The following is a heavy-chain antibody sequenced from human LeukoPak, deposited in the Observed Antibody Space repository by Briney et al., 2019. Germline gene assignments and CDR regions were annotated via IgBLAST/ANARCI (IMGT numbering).Heavy chain of an antibody. J-gene: IGHJ4*02. CDR3: AREKPMIADY. D-gene: IGHD3-22*01. CDR2: ISQDGSEE. V-gene: IGHV3-7*01. CDR1: KFTFSSYW. Sequence: PAGSLRLSCAASKFTFSSYWMSWVRQAPGKGLEWVACISQDGSEERYVASVKGRFTISRDNPKDSLYLQMNSLRDEDTAVYYCAREKPMIADYWGQGALVTVSS.